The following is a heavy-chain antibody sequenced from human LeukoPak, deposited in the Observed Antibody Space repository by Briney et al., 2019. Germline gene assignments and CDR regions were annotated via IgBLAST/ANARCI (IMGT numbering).Heavy chain of an antibody. V-gene: IGHV1-3*01. J-gene: IGHJ6*02. D-gene: IGHD4-17*01. CDR3: ARIRQMTTVTPTYYGMDV. CDR2: INAGNGNA. CDR1: GYTFTSYA. Sequence: ASVKVSCKASGYTFTSYAMHWVRQAPGHRLEWMGWINAGNGNAKYSQKFQGRVTITRDTSASTAYMELSSLRSEDTAVYYCARIRQMTTVTPTYYGMDVWGQGTTVTVSS.